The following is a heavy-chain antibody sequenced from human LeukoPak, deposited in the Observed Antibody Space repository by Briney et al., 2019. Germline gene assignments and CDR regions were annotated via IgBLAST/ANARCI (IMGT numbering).Heavy chain of an antibody. Sequence: SETLSLTCTVSGDSIRNYYWSWIRQPPGKGLEWIGYIYYRGNTNYNPSLKSRVTISVDTSKNQFSLKVTSVTAADTAVYYCARGSGWSNHYYYYGMDVWGQGTTVSVSS. J-gene: IGHJ6*02. V-gene: IGHV4-59*01. CDR3: ARGSGWSNHYYYYGMDV. CDR2: IYYRGNT. CDR1: GDSIRNYY. D-gene: IGHD6-19*01.